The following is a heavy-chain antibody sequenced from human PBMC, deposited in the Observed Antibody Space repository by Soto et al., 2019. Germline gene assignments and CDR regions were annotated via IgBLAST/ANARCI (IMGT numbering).Heavy chain of an antibody. J-gene: IGHJ4*02. CDR2: IYYTGST. Sequence: SETLSLTCTVSGGSINSDYWTWIRQPPGRGLEWIGYIYYTGSTSYNPSLRSRVTISVDRSKNQFSLKLGSVTAADTALYYCARDQGHAYNRAGCEYWGQEILVSASS. CDR3: ARDQGHAYNRAGCEY. D-gene: IGHD1-1*01. CDR1: GGSINSDY. V-gene: IGHV4-59*01.